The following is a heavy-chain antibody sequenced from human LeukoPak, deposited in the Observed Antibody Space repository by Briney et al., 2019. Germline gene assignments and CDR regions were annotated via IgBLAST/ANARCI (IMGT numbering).Heavy chain of an antibody. CDR3: ARNLFDSNAYYSPADY. D-gene: IGHD3-22*01. V-gene: IGHV1-46*01. Sequence: GASVKVSCKASGYTFTSYYMHWVRQAPAQGLELMGIINPSGGSTSYAQKFQSRVTMTRDTTMSTAYMEVSSLTSDDTAVYYCARNLFDSNAYYSPADYWGQGTLVTVAS. CDR1: GYTFTSYY. CDR2: INPSGGST. J-gene: IGHJ4*02.